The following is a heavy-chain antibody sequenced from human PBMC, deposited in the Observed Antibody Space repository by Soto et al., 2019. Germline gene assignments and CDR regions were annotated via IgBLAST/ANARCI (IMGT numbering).Heavy chain of an antibody. CDR3: ARGGVLLWFGESPGGWFDP. CDR2: IYYSGST. J-gene: IGHJ5*02. V-gene: IGHV4-59*01. D-gene: IGHD3-10*01. CDR1: GGSISSYY. Sequence: SETLSLTCTVSGGSISSYYWSWIRQPLGKGLEWIGYIYYSGSTNYNPSLKSRVTISVDTSKNQFSLKLSSVTAADTAVYYCARGGVLLWFGESPGGWFDPWGQGTLVTVSS.